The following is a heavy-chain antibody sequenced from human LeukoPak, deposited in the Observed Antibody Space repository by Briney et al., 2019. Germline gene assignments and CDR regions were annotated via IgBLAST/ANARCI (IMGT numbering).Heavy chain of an antibody. CDR3: ARRITIFGVVIFPFFDY. J-gene: IGHJ4*02. CDR1: GGSISSGSYY. V-gene: IGHV4-61*02. D-gene: IGHD3-3*01. Sequence: PSETLSLTCTVSGGSISSGSYYWSWIRQPAGKGLEWIGRIYTCGSTNYNPSLKSRVTISVDTSKNQFSLKLSSVTAADTAVYYCARRITIFGVVIFPFFDYWGQGTLVTVSS. CDR2: IYTCGST.